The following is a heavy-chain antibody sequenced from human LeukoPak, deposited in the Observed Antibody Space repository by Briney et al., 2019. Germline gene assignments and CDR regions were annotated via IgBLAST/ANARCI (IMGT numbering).Heavy chain of an antibody. V-gene: IGHV4-34*01. D-gene: IGHD3-10*01. CDR3: ARGPRGCIRGVIYLFDY. CDR1: GGSFSGYY. Sequence: SETLSLTCAVYGGSFSGYYWSWIRQPPGKGLEWIGEINHSGSTNYNPSLKSRVTISVDTSKNQFSLKLSSVTAADTAVYYCARGPRGCIRGVIYLFDYWGQGTLVTVSS. J-gene: IGHJ4*02. CDR2: INHSGST.